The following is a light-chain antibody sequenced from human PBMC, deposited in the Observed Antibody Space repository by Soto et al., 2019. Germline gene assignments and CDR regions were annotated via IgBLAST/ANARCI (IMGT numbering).Light chain of an antibody. CDR2: DNN. J-gene: IGLJ3*02. Sequence: QPVLTQPPSVSGAPGQRVTISCTGNSSNIGAGYAVHWYQQLPGTAPEFLIYDNNNRPSGVPDRFSGSKSGTSASLAITGLQAEDEADYYCQSYDSSLSGWVFGGGTKVTVL. V-gene: IGLV1-40*01. CDR1: SSNIGAGYA. CDR3: QSYDSSLSGWV.